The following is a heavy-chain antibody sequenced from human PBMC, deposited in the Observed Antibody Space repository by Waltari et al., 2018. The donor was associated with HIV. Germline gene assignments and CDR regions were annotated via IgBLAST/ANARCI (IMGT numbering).Heavy chain of an antibody. V-gene: IGHV1-18*01. CDR3: ARDGGSGSYPPDY. D-gene: IGHD3-10*01. CDR1: GYTFTSYG. CDR2: IRDENGNT. J-gene: IGHJ4*02. Sequence: QVQLVQSGAEVKKPGASVKVSCKASGYTFTSYGISWVRQAPGQGLEWMGGIRDENGNTNNARKRQGRVTMTTETSTRTAYRELRSLRSDDTAVDYCARDGGSGSYPPDYWGQGTLVTVSS.